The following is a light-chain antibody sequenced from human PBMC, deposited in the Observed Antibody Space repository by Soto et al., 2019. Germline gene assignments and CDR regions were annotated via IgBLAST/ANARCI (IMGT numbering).Light chain of an antibody. CDR2: AAS. CDR3: QQYYSYPRWT. Sequence: AIRMTQSPSSFSSSTGDRVTITCRASQGISSYLAWYQQKPGKAPKLLIYAASTLQSGVPSRFSGSGSGTDFTLPISCLQSEDFATYYCQQYYSYPRWTFGQGTKLEIK. J-gene: IGKJ1*01. V-gene: IGKV1-8*01. CDR1: QGISSY.